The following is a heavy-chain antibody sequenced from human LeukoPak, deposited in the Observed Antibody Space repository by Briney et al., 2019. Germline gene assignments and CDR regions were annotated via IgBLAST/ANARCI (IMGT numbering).Heavy chain of an antibody. J-gene: IGHJ4*02. CDR1: GFTFSSDS. CDR2: ISSSSSDI. D-gene: IGHD2-2*01. V-gene: IGHV3-21*01. CDR3: ARDLAADQPLFFFGGGYYFDY. Sequence: PGGSLRLSCAASGFTFSSDSMNWVRQAPGKGLEWVSSISSSSSDIYYADSVKGRFTISRDNAKNSLYLEMNSLRAEDSAVYYCARDLAADQPLFFFGGGYYFDYWGQGTLVTVSS.